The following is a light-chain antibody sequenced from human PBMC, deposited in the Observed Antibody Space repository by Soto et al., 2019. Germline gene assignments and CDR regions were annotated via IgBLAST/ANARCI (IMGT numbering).Light chain of an antibody. CDR3: QQLNSYPRGT. CDR1: QGISSY. V-gene: IGKV1-9*01. CDR2: AAY. J-gene: IGKJ5*01. Sequence: DIQLTQSPSFLSASVGDRVTITCRASQGISSYLAWYQQKPGKDPKLLIHAAYTLQSGVPSRFSGSGSGTEFTLTISSLQPEDFATYYCQQLNSYPRGTFGQGTRLEIK.